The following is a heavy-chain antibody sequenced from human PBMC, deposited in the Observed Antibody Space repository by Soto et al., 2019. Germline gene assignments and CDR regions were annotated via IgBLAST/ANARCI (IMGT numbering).Heavy chain of an antibody. J-gene: IGHJ4*02. CDR3: SRHGDGEKSPVDY. V-gene: IGHV3-73*02. CDR1: GFTFSDSA. CDR2: IRSKANTYAT. Sequence: EVQLVESGGGLVQPGGSLKLSCAASGFTFSDSAMHWVRQASGKGLEWVGRIRSKANTYATAYAASVKGRFTISRDASKNTAYLHLNSLKTEDTAVYYSSRHGDGEKSPVDYWGQGLLVTVSS.